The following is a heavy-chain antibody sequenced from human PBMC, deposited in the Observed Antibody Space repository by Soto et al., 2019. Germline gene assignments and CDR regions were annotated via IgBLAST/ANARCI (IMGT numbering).Heavy chain of an antibody. CDR2: IYWDDTK. V-gene: IGHV2-5*02. CDR3: AHRGLAKAEAAYEY. J-gene: IGHJ4*02. D-gene: IGHD6-13*01. Sequence: SGPTLVNPTETLTLTCTFSGFSLSTNSLDVGWIRQPPGKALNWLALIYWDDTKRYNPSLQNRLTVNKGPSKNQAVLTLTNVDPDDTGTYFCAHRGLAKAEAAYEYWGPGLLVTVSS. CDR1: GFSLSTNSLD.